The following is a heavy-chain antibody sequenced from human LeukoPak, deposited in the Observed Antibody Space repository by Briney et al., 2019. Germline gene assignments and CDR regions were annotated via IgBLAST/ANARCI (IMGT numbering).Heavy chain of an antibody. CDR1: GFTVSSNY. V-gene: IGHV3-66*01. Sequence: GGSLRLSCAASGFTVSSNYMSWVRQAPGKGLEWVSVIYSGGSTYYADSVKGRFTISRDNSKNTLYLQVNSLRAEDTAVYYCARDSGNYYDSSGYYLLDYWGQGTLVTVSS. CDR2: IYSGGST. CDR3: ARDSGNYYDSSGYYLLDY. D-gene: IGHD3-22*01. J-gene: IGHJ4*02.